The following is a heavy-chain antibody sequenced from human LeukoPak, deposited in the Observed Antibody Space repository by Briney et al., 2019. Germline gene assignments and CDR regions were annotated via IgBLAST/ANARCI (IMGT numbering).Heavy chain of an antibody. CDR1: GFTFSSYA. V-gene: IGHV3-23*01. CDR2: ISGSGGST. D-gene: IGHD5-24*01. CDR3: AKDPVEMATINWFDP. Sequence: GGSLRLSCAASGFTFSSYAMSWVRQAPGKGLEWVSGISGSGGSTYYADSVKGRFTISRDNSKHTLYLQMNSLRAEDTAVYYCAKDPVEMATINWFDPWGQGTLVTVSS. J-gene: IGHJ5*02.